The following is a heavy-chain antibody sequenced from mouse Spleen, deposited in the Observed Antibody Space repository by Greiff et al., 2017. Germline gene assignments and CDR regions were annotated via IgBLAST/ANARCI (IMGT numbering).Heavy chain of an antibody. D-gene: IGHD2-2*01. CDR1: GYAFTNYL. CDR3: ARYGYDVKFAY. J-gene: IGHJ3*01. Sequence: VQLQQSGAELVRPGTSVKVSCKASGYAFTNYLIEWVKQRPGQGLEWIGVINPGSGGTNYNEKFKGKATLTADKSSSTAYMQLSSLTSEDSAVYFCARYGYDVKFAYWGQGTLVTVSA. V-gene: IGHV1-54*01. CDR2: INPGSGGT.